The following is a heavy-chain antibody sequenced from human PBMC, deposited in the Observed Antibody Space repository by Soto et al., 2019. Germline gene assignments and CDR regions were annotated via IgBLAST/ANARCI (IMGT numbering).Heavy chain of an antibody. D-gene: IGHD4-17*01. J-gene: IGHJ6*02. Sequence: RASVKVSCKASGYTFTSYGISWVRQAPGQGLEWMGWISAYNGNTNYAQKLQGRVTMTTDTSTSTAYMELRSLRSDDTAVYYCARDRISYGDYGLRYYYGMDVWGQGTTVTVSS. CDR1: GYTFTSYG. V-gene: IGHV1-18*01. CDR3: ARDRISYGDYGLRYYYGMDV. CDR2: ISAYNGNT.